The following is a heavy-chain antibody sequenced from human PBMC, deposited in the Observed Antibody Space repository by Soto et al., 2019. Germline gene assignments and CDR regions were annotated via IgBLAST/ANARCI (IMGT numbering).Heavy chain of an antibody. D-gene: IGHD3-10*01. CDR1: GFTFSGSA. V-gene: IGHV3-73*01. CDR2: IRSRANSYAT. CDR3: TSLNEAFYASGSHYIGLDN. J-gene: IGHJ4*02. Sequence: GGSLRLSCAASGFTFSGSAIHWVRQASGKGLEWVGRIRSRANSYATAYGASVNGRFTLSRDDSKNTAYLQMNSLKTEDTAVYYCTSLNEAFYASGSHYIGLDNWGQGTLVTVSS.